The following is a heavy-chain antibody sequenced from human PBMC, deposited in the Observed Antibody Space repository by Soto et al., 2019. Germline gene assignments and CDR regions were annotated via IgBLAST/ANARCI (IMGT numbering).Heavy chain of an antibody. D-gene: IGHD3-16*01. CDR2: IYYSGST. V-gene: IGHV4-59*11. Sequence: PSETLSLTCTVSGGSITRHYLSWIRQPPGRGLEWIGFIYYSGSTNYNPSLKSRVTISVDTSKKEFSLKLSSVTAADTALYYCARVPDSRRSNLGGGFEYWGPGILATVSS. J-gene: IGHJ4*02. CDR1: GGSITRHY. CDR3: ARVPDSRRSNLGGGFEY.